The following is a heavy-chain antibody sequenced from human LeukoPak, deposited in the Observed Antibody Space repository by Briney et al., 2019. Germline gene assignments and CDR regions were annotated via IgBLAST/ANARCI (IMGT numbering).Heavy chain of an antibody. J-gene: IGHJ4*02. V-gene: IGHV3-48*02. CDR3: ARDHDWGFDY. Sequence: GGSLSLSCAAPGFIFDSYAMNWIRQAPGKGMEWVSYISRTNSIYYSDSVRGRFTISRDNAKNSLYLQMNSLRDEDTAVYYCARDHDWGFDYWGQGILVAVSS. D-gene: IGHD2-21*01. CDR2: ISRTNSI. CDR1: GFIFDSYA.